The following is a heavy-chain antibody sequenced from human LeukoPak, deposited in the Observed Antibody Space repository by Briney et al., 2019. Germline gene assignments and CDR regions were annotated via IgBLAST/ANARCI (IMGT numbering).Heavy chain of an antibody. Sequence: SETLSLTCTVSGYSISSGSYWGWIRQPPGKGLEWIGNIYHSGSTYYNPSLKSRVTISVDTSKNQFSLKLSSVTAADTAVYYCARDGGGTGTTWWFDPWGQGTLVTVSS. CDR3: ARDGGGTGTTWWFDP. D-gene: IGHD1-1*01. J-gene: IGHJ5*02. V-gene: IGHV4-38-2*02. CDR2: IYHSGST. CDR1: GYSISSGSY.